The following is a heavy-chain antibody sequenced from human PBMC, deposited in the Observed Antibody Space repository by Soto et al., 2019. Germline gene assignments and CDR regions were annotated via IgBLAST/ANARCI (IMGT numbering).Heavy chain of an antibody. CDR2: ISYDGSNK. D-gene: IGHD5-12*01. CDR3: AKLRGYSGYTLPDY. Sequence: GGSLRLSCAASGFTFSSYAMHWVRRAPGKGLEWVAVISYDGSNKYYADSVKGRFTISRDNSKNTLYLQMNSLRAEDTAVYYCAKLRGYSGYTLPDYWGQGTLVTVSS. CDR1: GFTFSSYA. V-gene: IGHV3-30-3*01. J-gene: IGHJ4*02.